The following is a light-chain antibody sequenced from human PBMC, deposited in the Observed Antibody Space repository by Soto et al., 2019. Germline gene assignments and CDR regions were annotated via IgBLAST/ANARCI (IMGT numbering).Light chain of an antibody. CDR2: EVS. J-gene: IGLJ2*01. CDR3: CSHAGSSTYVV. V-gene: IGLV2-23*02. CDR1: SSDIGSYNL. Sequence: QSALTQAASVSGSPGQSLTISCTGTSSDIGSYNLVSWYQQHPGKAPKLMISEVSKRPSGVSNRFSGSKSGNTASLTISGLQAEDEADYYCCSHAGSSTYVVFGGGTKLTVL.